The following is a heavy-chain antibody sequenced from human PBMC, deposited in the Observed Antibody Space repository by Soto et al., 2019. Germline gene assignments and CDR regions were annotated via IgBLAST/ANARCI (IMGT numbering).Heavy chain of an antibody. V-gene: IGHV4-59*01. D-gene: IGHD2-21*02. J-gene: IGHJ4*02. CDR3: ARMTFDDYFDY. Sequence: SETLSLTCTVSGGSISSYYWSWIRQPPGKGLEWIGYIYYSGSTNYNPSLKSRVTISVDASKNQFSLKLSSVTAADTAVYYCARMTFDDYFDYWGQGTLVTVSS. CDR1: GGSISSYY. CDR2: IYYSGST.